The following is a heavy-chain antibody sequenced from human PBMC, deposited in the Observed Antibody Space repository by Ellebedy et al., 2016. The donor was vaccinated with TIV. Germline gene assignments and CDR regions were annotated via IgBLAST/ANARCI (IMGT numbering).Heavy chain of an antibody. CDR3: ARQGMARFFDWTFDY. Sequence: MPSETLSLTCTVSGGSLSVYYWNWIRQSPGKGLEWVGYIYASGSTDYNASLKSRVTMTVDTAKNQFSLKMTSMTAADTAVYYCARQGMARFFDWTFDYWGQGTLVTVSS. V-gene: IGHV4-59*01. CDR2: IYASGST. CDR1: GGSLSVYY. J-gene: IGHJ4*02. D-gene: IGHD3-9*01.